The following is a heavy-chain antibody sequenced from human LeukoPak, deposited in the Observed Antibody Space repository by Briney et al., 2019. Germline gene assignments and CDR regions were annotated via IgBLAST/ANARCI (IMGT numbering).Heavy chain of an antibody. V-gene: IGHV3-20*04. CDR3: ARDRYDSSGSFDY. J-gene: IGHJ4*02. D-gene: IGHD3-22*01. Sequence: GGSLRLSCAASGFTFDDYGMSWVRQAPGNGLESVSGIDWIGGSTGYADSVKGRFTISRDNAKNSLYLQMNSLRAEDTALYYCARDRYDSSGSFDYWGQGTLVTVSS. CDR1: GFTFDDYG. CDR2: IDWIGGST.